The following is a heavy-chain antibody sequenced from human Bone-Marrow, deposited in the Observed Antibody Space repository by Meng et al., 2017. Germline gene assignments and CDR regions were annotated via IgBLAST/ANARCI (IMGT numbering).Heavy chain of an antibody. V-gene: IGHV3-7*01. Sequence: GESLKISCAASGFTFSSYAMHWVRQAPGKGLEWVANIKQDGSEKYYVDSVKGRFTISRDNAKNSLYLQMNSLRAEDTAVYYCAREVRGSSGWYWSRVDYFDYWGQGTLVTVSS. CDR3: AREVRGSSGWYWSRVDYFDY. D-gene: IGHD6-19*01. CDR2: IKQDGSEK. J-gene: IGHJ4*02. CDR1: GFTFSSYA.